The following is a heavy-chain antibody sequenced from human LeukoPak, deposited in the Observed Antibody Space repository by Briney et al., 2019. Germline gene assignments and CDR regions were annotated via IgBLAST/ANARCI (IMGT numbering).Heavy chain of an antibody. CDR3: ARDGVRGFTATTPFDY. CDR1: GIXFSSYS. V-gene: IGHV3-21*01. Sequence: GGSLRLSCAASGIXFSSYSINWVRQAPGKGLEWVSSISSSGNSIYYADSVKGRFTISRDNAKNSLSLQMNSLRVEDTAVYYCARDGVRGFTATTPFDYWGPGTLVTVSS. CDR2: ISSSGNSI. D-gene: IGHD4-17*01. J-gene: IGHJ4*02.